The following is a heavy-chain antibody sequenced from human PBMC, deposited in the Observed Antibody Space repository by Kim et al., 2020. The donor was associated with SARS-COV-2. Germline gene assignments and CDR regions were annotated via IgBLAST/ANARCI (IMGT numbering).Heavy chain of an antibody. CDR3: ARVGAPQAGYGGSTYYYY. J-gene: IGHJ6*01. D-gene: IGHD2-15*01. V-gene: IGHV4-34*01. Sequence: SETLSLTCAVYGGSFSGYYWSWIRQPPGKGLEWIGEINHSGSTNYNPSLKSRVTISVDTSKNQFSLKLSSVTAADTAVYYCARVGAPQAGYGGSTYYYY. CDR2: INHSGST. CDR1: GGSFSGYY.